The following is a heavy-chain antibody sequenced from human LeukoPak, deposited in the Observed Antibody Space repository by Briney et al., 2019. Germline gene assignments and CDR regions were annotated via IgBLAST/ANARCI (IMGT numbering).Heavy chain of an antibody. CDR2: ISGSGGSA. J-gene: IGHJ4*02. CDR1: GFTFRSYA. CDR3: GREYASSGYCDS. V-gene: IGHV3-23*01. D-gene: IGHD3-22*01. Sequence: GGSLRLSCAASGFTFRSYAMSWVRQAPGKGLEWVSAISGSGGSAYYADSVKGRFTISRDNSKNTLYLQMNSLRAEDTAVYYCGREYASSGYCDSWGQGTLVTVSS.